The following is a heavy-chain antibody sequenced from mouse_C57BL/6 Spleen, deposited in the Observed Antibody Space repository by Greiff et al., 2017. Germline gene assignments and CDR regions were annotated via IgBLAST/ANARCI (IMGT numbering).Heavy chain of an antibody. CDR2: INPSTGGT. CDR3: ARFNGSSYVSYWYFDV. Sequence: EVKLMESGPELVKPGASVKISCKASGYSFTGYYMNWVKQSPEKSLEWIGEINPSTGGTTYNQKFKAKATLTVDKSSSTAYMQLKSLTSEDSAVYYCARFNGSSYVSYWYFDVWGTGTTVTVSS. CDR1: GYSFTGYY. J-gene: IGHJ1*03. V-gene: IGHV1-42*01. D-gene: IGHD1-1*01.